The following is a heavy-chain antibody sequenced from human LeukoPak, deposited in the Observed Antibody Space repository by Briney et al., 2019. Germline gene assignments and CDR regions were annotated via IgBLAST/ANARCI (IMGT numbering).Heavy chain of an antibody. CDR3: ARRGAAALY. J-gene: IGHJ4*02. CDR2: INHSGST. D-gene: IGHD4/OR15-4a*01. V-gene: IGHV4-34*01. CDR1: GGSISGDNYY. Sequence: SQTLSLTCTVSGGSISGDNYYWSWIRQPPGKGLEWIGEINHSGSTNYNPSLKSRVTISVDTSKNQFSLKLSSVTAADTAVYYCARRGAAALYWSQGTLVTVSS.